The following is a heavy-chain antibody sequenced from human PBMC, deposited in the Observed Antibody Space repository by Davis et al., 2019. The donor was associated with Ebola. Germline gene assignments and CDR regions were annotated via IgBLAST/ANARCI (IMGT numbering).Heavy chain of an antibody. CDR1: GFIFSRAW. J-gene: IGHJ4*02. D-gene: IGHD2-15*01. CDR3: TPGPKDP. Sequence: GGSLRLSCAGSGFIFSRAWMNWVRQAPGKGLEWVGRIKSNIDDGTTEYAAPVKDIFTISRDDSRNTLYLQMNSLRTEDTAVYYCTPGPKDPWGQGTLVTVSA. V-gene: IGHV3-15*07. CDR2: IKSNIDDGTT.